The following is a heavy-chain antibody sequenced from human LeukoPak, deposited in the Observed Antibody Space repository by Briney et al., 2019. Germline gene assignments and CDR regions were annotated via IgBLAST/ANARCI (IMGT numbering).Heavy chain of an antibody. CDR2: INHSGST. J-gene: IGHJ4*02. CDR3: ARGYSYGTRYFDY. CDR1: GYSISSGYY. V-gene: IGHV4-38-2*01. D-gene: IGHD5-18*01. Sequence: SKTLSLTCAVSGYSISSGYYWGWIRQPPGKGLEWIGEINHSGSTNYNPSLKSRVTISVDTSKNQFSLKLSSVTAADTAVYYCARGYSYGTRYFDYWGQGTLVTVSS.